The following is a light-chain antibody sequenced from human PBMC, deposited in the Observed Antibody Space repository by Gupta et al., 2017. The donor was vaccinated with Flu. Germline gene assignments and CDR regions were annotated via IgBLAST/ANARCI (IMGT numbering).Light chain of an antibody. V-gene: IGKV1-9*01. CDR3: HQRNSYPPLT. CDR2: AAS. CDR1: QVIRSY. Sequence: DVQLTQSPSFLSASVGDRVTITCRTSQVIRSYFAWYQQKPGKAPKLLIYAASTWQSGVTSRFCGSGFGKEFPLTITSRQPEDFASYYCHQRNSYPPLTFGQGTQVEIK. J-gene: IGKJ5*01.